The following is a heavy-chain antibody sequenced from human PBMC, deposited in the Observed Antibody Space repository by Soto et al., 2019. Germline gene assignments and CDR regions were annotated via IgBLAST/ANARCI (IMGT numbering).Heavy chain of an antibody. V-gene: IGHV4-30-4*01. D-gene: IGHD6-13*01. CDR3: ARDIAAALGAWLAP. CDR1: GGSLSSGDLY. CDR2: IYYTGTT. Sequence: PLETLSLTCTVSGGSLSSGDLYWSWIRQPPGKGLEWIGYIYYTGTTQYNPSLRSRVAMSLDTSKSQFSLKLSSVTAADTAVYYCARDIAAALGAWLAPWAQGTLVTVSS. J-gene: IGHJ5*02.